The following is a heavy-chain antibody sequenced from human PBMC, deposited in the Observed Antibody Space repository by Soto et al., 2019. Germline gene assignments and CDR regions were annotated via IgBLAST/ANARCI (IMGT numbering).Heavy chain of an antibody. J-gene: IGHJ5*02. CDR1: GYTFTNYA. Sequence: SVKVSCKASGYTFTNYAIHWVRQAPGQRLEGIGWINVGNGNTKYSQKFQCRVTTARDTSASTAYMELSSLRSEDTAVYYCARSSGGNLGIIIEGPNRFDPWGQRNLVSV. V-gene: IGHV1-3*01. CDR2: INVGNGNT. D-gene: IGHD3-16*01. CDR3: ARSSGGNLGIIIEGPNRFDP.